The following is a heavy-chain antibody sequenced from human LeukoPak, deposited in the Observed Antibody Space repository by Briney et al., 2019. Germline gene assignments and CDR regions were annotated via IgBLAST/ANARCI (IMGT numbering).Heavy chain of an antibody. CDR3: VMAGTGWFDP. CDR2: IIHSGST. CDR1: GGSFSGYY. J-gene: IGHJ5*02. D-gene: IGHD6-19*01. V-gene: IGHV4-34*12. Sequence: SETLSLTCAVSGGSFSGYYWSWTRQPPGKGLEWIGEIIHSGSTNYKSSLKSRVTISVDTSKNQFSLKLSSMTAADTAVYYCVMAGTGWFDPWGQGTLVTVSS.